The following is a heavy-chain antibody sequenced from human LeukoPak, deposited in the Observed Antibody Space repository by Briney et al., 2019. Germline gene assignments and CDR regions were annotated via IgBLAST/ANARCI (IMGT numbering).Heavy chain of an antibody. CDR3: AREESSGWYGRVFDY. V-gene: IGHV4-39*02. D-gene: IGHD6-19*01. CDR2: IYYSGST. CDR1: GGSISSSSYY. Sequence: SETLSLTCTVSGGSISSSSYYWGWIRQPPGKGLEWIGSIYYSGSTYYNPSLKSRVTISVDTSKNQFSLKLSSVTAADTAVYYCAREESSGWYGRVFDYWGQGALVTVSS. J-gene: IGHJ4*02.